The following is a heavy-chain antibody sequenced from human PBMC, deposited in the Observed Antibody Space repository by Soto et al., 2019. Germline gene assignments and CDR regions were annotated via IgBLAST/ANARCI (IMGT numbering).Heavy chain of an antibody. CDR1: GGSISSGDYC. D-gene: IGHD4-17*01. CDR2: IYYSGST. V-gene: IGHV4-30-4*01. Sequence: SETLSLTCTVSGGSISSGDYCWSWIRQPPGKGLEWIGYIYYSGSTYYNPSLKSRVTISVDTSKNQFSLKLSSVTAADTAVYYCARDTTVVRGGMGYWGQGTLVTVSS. J-gene: IGHJ4*02. CDR3: ARDTTVVRGGMGY.